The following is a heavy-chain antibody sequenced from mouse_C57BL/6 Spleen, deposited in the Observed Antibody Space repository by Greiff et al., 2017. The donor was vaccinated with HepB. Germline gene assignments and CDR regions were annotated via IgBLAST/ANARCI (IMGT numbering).Heavy chain of an antibody. CDR3: AREGLRGDAMDY. CDR1: GFTFSSYA. D-gene: IGHD1-1*01. J-gene: IGHJ4*01. Sequence: EVKLVESGGGLVKPGGSLKLSCAASGFTFSSYAMSWVRQTPEKRLEWVATISDGGSYTYYPDNVKGRFTISRDNAKNNLYLQMSHLKSEDTAMYYCAREGLRGDAMDYWGQGTSVTVSS. CDR2: ISDGGSYT. V-gene: IGHV5-4*01.